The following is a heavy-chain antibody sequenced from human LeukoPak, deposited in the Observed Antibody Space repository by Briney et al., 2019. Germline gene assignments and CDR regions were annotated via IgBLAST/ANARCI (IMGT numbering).Heavy chain of an antibody. CDR1: GYTFTGYY. CDR3: AREKVRQSGMDV. V-gene: IGHV1-2*06. D-gene: IGHD2-2*01. J-gene: IGHJ6*02. Sequence: ASVNVSCKASGYTFTGYYMHWVRQAPGQGPEWMGRINPNSGGTNYAQKFQGRVTMTRDTSISTAYMELSRLRSDDTAVYYCAREKVRQSGMDVWGQGTTVTVSS. CDR2: INPNSGGT.